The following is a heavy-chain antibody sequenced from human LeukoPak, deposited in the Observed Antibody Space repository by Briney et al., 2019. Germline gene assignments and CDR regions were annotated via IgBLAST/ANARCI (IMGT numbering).Heavy chain of an antibody. Sequence: LVKVSCKASGGTFSSYAISWVRQAPGQGLEWMGRIIPILGIANYAQKFQGRVTITADKSTSTAYMELSSLRSEDTAVYYCARVSVSDYDSSGYLIGAFDIWGQGTMVTVSS. V-gene: IGHV1-69*04. CDR3: ARVSVSDYDSSGYLIGAFDI. J-gene: IGHJ3*02. CDR2: IIPILGIA. D-gene: IGHD3-22*01. CDR1: GGTFSSYA.